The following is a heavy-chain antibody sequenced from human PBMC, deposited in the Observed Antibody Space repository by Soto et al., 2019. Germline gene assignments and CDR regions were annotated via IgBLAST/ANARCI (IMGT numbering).Heavy chain of an antibody. D-gene: IGHD2-15*01. Sequence: XETLSLCFTVSGGSISTYCWSWIRQPPRKGLEWIGYIYYSGSTNYNPSLKSRVTISVDTSKNQFSLKLTSVTAADTAVYYCARSRGSTRSFDDWGQGTLVTVSS. V-gene: IGHV4-59*01. CDR2: IYYSGST. CDR1: GGSISTYC. CDR3: ARSRGSTRSFDD. J-gene: IGHJ4*02.